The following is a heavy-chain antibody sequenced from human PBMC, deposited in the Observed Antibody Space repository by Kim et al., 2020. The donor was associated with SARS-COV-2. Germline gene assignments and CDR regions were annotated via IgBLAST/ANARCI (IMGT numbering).Heavy chain of an antibody. V-gene: IGHV4-4*07. CDR1: GGSISSYY. CDR3: ARGEDYYDSSGYFWVFDY. Sequence: SETLSLTCTVSGGSISSYYWSWIRQPAGKGLEWIGRIYTSGSNNYNPSFKSRVTMLVDTSKNQFSPKLSSVTAADTAVYYCARGEDYYDSSGYFWVFDYWGQGALVTVSS. CDR2: IYTSGSN. D-gene: IGHD3-22*01. J-gene: IGHJ4*02.